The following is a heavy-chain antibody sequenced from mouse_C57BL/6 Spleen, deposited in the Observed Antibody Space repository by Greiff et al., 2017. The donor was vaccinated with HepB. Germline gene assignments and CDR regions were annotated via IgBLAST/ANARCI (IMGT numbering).Heavy chain of an antibody. CDR3: ARDWDYREYYYAMDY. V-gene: IGHV5-4*01. J-gene: IGHJ4*01. Sequence: EVQLVESGGGLVKPGGSLKLSCAASGFTFSSYAMSWVRQTPEKRLEWVATISDGGSYTYYPDNVKGRFTISRDNAKNNLYLQMSHLKSEDTAMYYCARDWDYREYYYAMDYWGQGTSVTVSS. CDR1: GFTFSSYA. CDR2: ISDGGSYT. D-gene: IGHD2-12*01.